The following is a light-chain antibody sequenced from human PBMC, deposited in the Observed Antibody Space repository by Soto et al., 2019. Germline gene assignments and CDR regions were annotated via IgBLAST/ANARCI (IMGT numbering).Light chain of an antibody. CDR1: SSDVGGYNY. Sequence: QSVLTQPASMSGSPGQSITISCTGTSSDVGGYNYVSWYQQHPGKAPKLMIYDVSNRPSGVSNRFSGSKSGNTASLTISGLQAEDEADYYCRSYSSSSLHVFGTGTMVTVL. J-gene: IGLJ1*01. CDR2: DVS. V-gene: IGLV2-14*03. CDR3: RSYSSSSLHV.